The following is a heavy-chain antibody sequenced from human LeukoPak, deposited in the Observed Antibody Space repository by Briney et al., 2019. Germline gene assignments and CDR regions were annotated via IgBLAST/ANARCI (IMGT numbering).Heavy chain of an antibody. CDR3: ARDSFGHDSSGYYNFDY. V-gene: IGHV3-21*01. J-gene: IGHJ4*02. D-gene: IGHD3-22*01. Sequence: GGSLRLSCAASGFTFSSYSMNWVRQAPGKGLEWVSSISSSSSYIYYADSVKGRFTISRDNAKNSLYLQMNSLRAEDTAVYYCARDSFGHDSSGYYNFDYWGQGTLVTVSS. CDR1: GFTFSSYS. CDR2: ISSSSSYI.